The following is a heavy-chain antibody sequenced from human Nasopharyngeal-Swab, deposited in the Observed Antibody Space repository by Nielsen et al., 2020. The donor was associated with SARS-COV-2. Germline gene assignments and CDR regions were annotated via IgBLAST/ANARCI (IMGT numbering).Heavy chain of an antibody. CDR3: ARDLGYIRYCSGGSCYQDY. CDR1: GYTFTGYY. CDR2: INPNSGGT. J-gene: IGHJ4*02. Sequence: ASVKVSCKASGYTFTGYYMHWVRQAPGQGLEWMGRINPNSGGTNYAQKFQGRVTMTRDTSISTAYMGLSRLRSDDTAVYYCARDLGYIRYCSGGSCYQDYWGQGTLVTVSS. D-gene: IGHD2-15*01. V-gene: IGHV1-2*06.